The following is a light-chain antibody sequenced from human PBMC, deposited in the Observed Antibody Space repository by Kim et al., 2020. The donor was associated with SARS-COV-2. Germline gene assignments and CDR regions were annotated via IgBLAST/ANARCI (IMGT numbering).Light chain of an antibody. CDR3: QQYESYPIT. J-gene: IGKJ5*01. V-gene: IGKV1-16*01. CDR2: VAS. Sequence: VSVGDRVSLSRRGSQGISNYLSWCQQRPGTAPLSVISVASILREGVPSRCSGSGSETYFTLTLTSLRPEDFANYYCQQYESYPITFCQGTRREIK. CDR1: QGISNY.